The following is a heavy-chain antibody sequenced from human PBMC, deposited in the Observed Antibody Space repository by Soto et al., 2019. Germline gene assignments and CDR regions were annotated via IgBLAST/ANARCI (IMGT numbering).Heavy chain of an antibody. J-gene: IGHJ5*02. V-gene: IGHV3-15*07. Sequence: GGSLRLSCAASGFTFSDAWINWVRQAPGKGLEWVGRIKSKIDGGTTDFAAPVKGRFAISRDDSRDMVYMEMYSLKTANTPVFFFPTDPLFTGQLARMDTWGKGPLVPVSS. CDR1: GFTFSDAW. CDR2: IKSKIDGGTT. CDR3: PTDPLFTGQLARMDT. D-gene: IGHD1-1*01.